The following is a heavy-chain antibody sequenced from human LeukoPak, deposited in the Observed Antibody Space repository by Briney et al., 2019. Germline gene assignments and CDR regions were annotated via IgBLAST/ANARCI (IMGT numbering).Heavy chain of an antibody. J-gene: IGHJ5*02. CDR1: GYTFTSYD. D-gene: IGHD5-12*01. Sequence: ASVKVSCKASGYTFTSYDINWVRQATGQGLEWMGWMSPNSGNTGYAQKFQGRVTITRNTSISTAYMELSSLRSEDTAVYYCARVDIVARGYWFDPWGQGTLVTVSS. V-gene: IGHV1-8*03. CDR2: MSPNSGNT. CDR3: ARVDIVARGYWFDP.